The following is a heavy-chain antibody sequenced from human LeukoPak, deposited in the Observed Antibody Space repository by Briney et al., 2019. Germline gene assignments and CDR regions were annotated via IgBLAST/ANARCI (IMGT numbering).Heavy chain of an antibody. CDR1: GGSISSYY. CDR2: IYYSGST. D-gene: IGHD3-10*01. Sequence: PSETLSLTCTVSGGSISSYYWSWIRQPPGKGLEWIGYIYYSGSTNYNPSLKSRVTISVDTSKNQFSLKLSSVAAADTAVYYCARGPVLLLDYWGQGTLVTVSS. J-gene: IGHJ4*02. CDR3: ARGPVLLLDY. V-gene: IGHV4-59*01.